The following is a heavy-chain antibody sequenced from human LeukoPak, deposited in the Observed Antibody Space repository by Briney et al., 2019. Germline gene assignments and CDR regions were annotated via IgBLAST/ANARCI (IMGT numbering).Heavy chain of an antibody. Sequence: PGGSLRLSCAASGFTFSSYSMNWVRQAPGKGLEWVSYISSSSSTIYYADSVKGRFTISRDNSKNTLYLQMNSLRAEDTAVYYCAKVGIVVVPAAILWFDPWGQGTLVTVSS. J-gene: IGHJ5*02. V-gene: IGHV3-48*01. CDR2: ISSSSSTI. D-gene: IGHD2-2*02. CDR1: GFTFSSYS. CDR3: AKVGIVVVPAAILWFDP.